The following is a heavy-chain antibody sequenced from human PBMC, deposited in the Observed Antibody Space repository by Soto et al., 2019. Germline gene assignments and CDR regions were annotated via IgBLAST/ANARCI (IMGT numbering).Heavy chain of an antibody. D-gene: IGHD3-9*01. CDR3: ARTTGSRSLDV. CDR1: GASISNTGFY. J-gene: IGHJ3*01. V-gene: IGHV4-61*08. CDR2: IYSSGGT. Sequence: QVQVQESGPGLVKPSETLSLTATVSGASISNTGFYWSWIRQPPGKGLEWIGYIYSSGGTTYNSSLKSRVTISLDTSKDQVSLNLTSVTAADTAIYYCARTTGSRSLDVWGHGTMVSVSS.